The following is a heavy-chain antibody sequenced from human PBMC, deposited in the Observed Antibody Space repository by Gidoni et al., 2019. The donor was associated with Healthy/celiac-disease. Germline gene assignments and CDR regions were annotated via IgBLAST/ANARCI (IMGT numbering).Heavy chain of an antibody. V-gene: IGHV3-21*06. CDR2: ISSSSSYI. Sequence: EVQLVESGVGLVKPGRSLSLSCASSGFTFRSYSMNWVRQAPGKGLEWVSSISSSSSYIYYADSVKGRFTISRDNAKNSLYLQMNSLRAEDTAVYYCARESPLYGDAPEGFDIWGQGTMVTVSS. D-gene: IGHD4-17*01. J-gene: IGHJ3*02. CDR3: ARESPLYGDAPEGFDI. CDR1: GFTFRSYS.